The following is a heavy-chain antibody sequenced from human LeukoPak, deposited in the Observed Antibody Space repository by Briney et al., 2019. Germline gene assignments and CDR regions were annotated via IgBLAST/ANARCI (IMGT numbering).Heavy chain of an antibody. Sequence: TSETLSLTCAVYGGSFSGYYWSWIRQPPGKGLEWIGEINHSGSTNYNPSLKSRVTISVDTSKNHFSLKLSSVTAADTAVYYCAREIRYFDWLFQRHDAFDIWGQGTMVTVSS. CDR1: GGSFSGYY. J-gene: IGHJ3*02. D-gene: IGHD3-9*01. V-gene: IGHV4-34*01. CDR2: INHSGST. CDR3: AREIRYFDWLFQRHDAFDI.